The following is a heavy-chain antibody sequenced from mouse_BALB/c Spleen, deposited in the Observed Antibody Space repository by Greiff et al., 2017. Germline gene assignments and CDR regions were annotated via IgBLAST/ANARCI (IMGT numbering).Heavy chain of an antibody. J-gene: IGHJ4*01. CDR3: ARNQYGNYAMDY. CDR1: GFSLTSYG. Sequence: VKLVESGPGLVQPSQSLSITCTVSGFSLTSYGVHWVRQSPGKGLEWLGVIWSGGSTDYNAAFISRLSISKDNSKSQVFFKMNSLQANDTAIYYCARNQYGNYAMDYWGQGTSVTVSS. CDR2: IWSGGST. D-gene: IGHD2-10*02. V-gene: IGHV2-2*02.